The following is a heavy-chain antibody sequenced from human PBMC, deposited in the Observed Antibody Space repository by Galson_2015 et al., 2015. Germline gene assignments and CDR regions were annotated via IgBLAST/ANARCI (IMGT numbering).Heavy chain of an antibody. D-gene: IGHD6-6*01. CDR2: ISYDGSNK. V-gene: IGHV3-30*18. CDR3: AKDSSSSSSDV. CDR1: GFTFSSYG. J-gene: IGHJ6*02. Sequence: SLRLSCAAPGFTFSSYGMHWVRQAPGKGLEWVAVISYDGSNKYYADSVKGRFTISRDNSKNTLYLQMNSLRAEDTAVYYCAKDSSSSSSDVWGQGTTVTVSS.